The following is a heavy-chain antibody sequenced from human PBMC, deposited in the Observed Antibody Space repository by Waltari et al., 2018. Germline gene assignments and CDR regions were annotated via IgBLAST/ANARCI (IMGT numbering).Heavy chain of an antibody. V-gene: IGHV4-4*07. J-gene: IGHJ4*02. Sequence: QVQLQESGPGLVKPSETLSLTCSVSDDSFSSYYWRWIRQPAGKGLEWIGRIFSSGSTNYNPSLKSRVTMSVDTSKKQFSLRLNSVNAADTAVYYCARGAVISFDYWGQGILVTVSS. CDR3: ARGAVISFDY. CDR2: IFSSGST. CDR1: DDSFSSYY. D-gene: IGHD6-19*01.